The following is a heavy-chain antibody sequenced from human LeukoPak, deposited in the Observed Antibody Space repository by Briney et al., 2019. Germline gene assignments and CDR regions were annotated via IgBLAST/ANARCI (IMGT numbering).Heavy chain of an antibody. CDR1: GGSISNYF. Sequence: SETPSLTCTVSGGSISNYFWSWIRQPAGKGLEWIGRIYTTGSTNYNPSLKSRVTMSVDTSKNRFSLKLGSVTAADTAVYFCARLHYYDTGGYFGGYFDYWGQGALVTVSS. V-gene: IGHV4-4*07. D-gene: IGHD3-22*01. CDR3: ARLHYYDTGGYFGGYFDY. CDR2: IYTTGST. J-gene: IGHJ4*02.